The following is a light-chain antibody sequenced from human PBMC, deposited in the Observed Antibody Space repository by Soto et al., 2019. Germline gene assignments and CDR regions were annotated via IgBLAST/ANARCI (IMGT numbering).Light chain of an antibody. CDR1: SSDVGDYTF. CDR2: DVT. CDR3: CSYAGSLRGV. J-gene: IGLJ3*02. V-gene: IGLV2-11*01. Sequence: QSALTQPRSVSGSPGQSVTISCTGTSSDVGDYTFVSWYQQHPGRAPKLIIFDVTQRPSGVPDRFSGSKAGNTASLTISGLQVDDEADYFCCSYAGSLRGVFGGGTALTVL.